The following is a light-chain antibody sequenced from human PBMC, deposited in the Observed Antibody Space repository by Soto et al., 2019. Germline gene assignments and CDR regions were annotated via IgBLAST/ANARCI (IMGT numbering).Light chain of an antibody. CDR1: QSLSNF. Sequence: EIVLTQSPATLSLSPGERATLSCRASQSLSNFLAWYQQKPGQAPRLLIYDASNRATAIPVRFSGSGSGTDFTLTISSLEPEDFEFYYCHQRSNLFTFGPGTTVEIK. J-gene: IGKJ3*01. CDR3: HQRSNLFT. CDR2: DAS. V-gene: IGKV3-11*01.